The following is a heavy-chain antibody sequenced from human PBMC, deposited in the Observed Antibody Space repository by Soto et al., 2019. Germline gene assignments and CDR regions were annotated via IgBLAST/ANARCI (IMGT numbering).Heavy chain of an antibody. J-gene: IGHJ5*02. CDR3: ARSSGGLGWFDP. V-gene: IGHV1-18*01. D-gene: IGHD2-21*01. CDR1: GYTFTSYG. CDR2: ISAYNDNT. Sequence: QVQLVQSGAEVKKPGASVKVSCKASGYTFTSYGVSWVRQAPGQGLEWMGWISAYNDNTTSAQRFQGRVTMTTDTSTSTAYMELRSLRSDDTAVYYCARSSGGLGWFDPWGQGTLVTVSS.